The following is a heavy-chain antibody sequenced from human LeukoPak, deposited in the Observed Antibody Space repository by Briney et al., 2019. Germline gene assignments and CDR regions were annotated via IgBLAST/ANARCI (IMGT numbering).Heavy chain of an antibody. J-gene: IGHJ4*02. CDR1: GYTFTGYY. D-gene: IGHD6-13*01. Sequence: ASVKVSCKASGYTFTGYYMHWVRQAPGQGLEWMGWINPNSGGTNYAQKFQGWVTMTRDTSISTAYTELSRLRSDDTAVYYCAREGPYSSSWDFDYWGQGTLVTVSS. CDR3: AREGPYSSSWDFDY. CDR2: INPNSGGT. V-gene: IGHV1-2*04.